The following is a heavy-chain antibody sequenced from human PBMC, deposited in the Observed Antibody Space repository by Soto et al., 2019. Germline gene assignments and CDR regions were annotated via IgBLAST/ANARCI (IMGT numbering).Heavy chain of an antibody. Sequence: GASVKVSCKASGYTFTSYAMHWVRQAPGQRLEWMGWINAGNGNTKYSQKFQGRVTITRDTSASTVYMELSSLRSEDTAVYYCAGSIAAAGTPHLGYWGQGTLVTVSS. CDR3: AGSIAAAGTPHLGY. CDR1: GYTFTSYA. V-gene: IGHV1-3*01. CDR2: INAGNGNT. D-gene: IGHD6-13*01. J-gene: IGHJ4*02.